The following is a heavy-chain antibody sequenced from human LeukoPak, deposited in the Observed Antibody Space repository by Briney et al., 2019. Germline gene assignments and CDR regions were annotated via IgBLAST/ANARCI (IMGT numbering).Heavy chain of an antibody. J-gene: IGHJ4*02. CDR3: ARLPSRYGSGSYGY. V-gene: IGHV4-34*01. CDR2: INHSGST. Sequence: SETLSLTCAVYGGSFSGYYWSWIRQPPGKGLEWIGEINHSGSTNYNPSLKSRVTISVDTSKNQLSLKLSSVTAADTAVYYCARLPSRYGSGSYGYWGQGTLVTVSS. CDR1: GGSFSGYY. D-gene: IGHD3-10*01.